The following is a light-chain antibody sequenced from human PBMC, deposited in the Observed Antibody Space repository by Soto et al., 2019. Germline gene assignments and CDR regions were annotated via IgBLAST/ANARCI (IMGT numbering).Light chain of an antibody. CDR2: GAS. V-gene: IGKV3-20*01. CDR3: QQYGSSGT. Sequence: EVGMTQSPSTLSVSPGEGATLSCRASQSVSTNLAWYQQKPGQAPRLLIYGASNRATGIPDRFSGSGSGTDFTLTISRLEPEDFAVYYCQQYGSSGTFGQGTKVDIK. CDR1: QSVSTN. J-gene: IGKJ1*01.